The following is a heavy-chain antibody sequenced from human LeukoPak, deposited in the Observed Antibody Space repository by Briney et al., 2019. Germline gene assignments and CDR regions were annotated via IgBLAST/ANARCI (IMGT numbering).Heavy chain of an antibody. V-gene: IGHV1-69*04. CDR2: IIPILGIA. CDR1: GGTFSSYA. CDR3: AREVIPAAIEVGDYYYGMDV. Sequence: SVKVSCKASGGTFSSYAISWVRRAPGQGLEWMGRIIPILGIANYAQKFQGRVTITADKSTSTAYMELSSLRSEDTAVYYCAREVIPAAIEVGDYYYGMDVWGQGTTVTVSS. J-gene: IGHJ6*02. D-gene: IGHD2-2*02.